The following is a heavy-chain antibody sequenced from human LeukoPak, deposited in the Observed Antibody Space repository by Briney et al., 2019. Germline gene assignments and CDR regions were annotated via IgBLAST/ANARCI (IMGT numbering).Heavy chain of an antibody. CDR1: GFTFSSYA. D-gene: IGHD5-24*01. CDR2: IQSDGSDQ. CDR3: AKRDGYNSGPFDY. V-gene: IGHV3-30*02. J-gene: IGHJ4*02. Sequence: RGSLRLSCAASGFTFSSYAMHWVRQAPGKGLEWVAFIQSDGSDQYYADSVKGRLSISRDNSKNTLYLQMNSLRTEDTAVYYCAKRDGYNSGPFDYWGQGTLVTVSS.